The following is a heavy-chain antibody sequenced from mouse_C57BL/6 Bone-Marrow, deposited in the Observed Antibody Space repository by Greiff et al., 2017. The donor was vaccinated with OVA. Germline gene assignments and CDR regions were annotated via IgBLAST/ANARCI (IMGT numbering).Heavy chain of an antibody. CDR3: ASWGLWLRRGDY. V-gene: IGHV3-6*01. CDR1: GYSITSGYY. J-gene: IGHJ2*01. D-gene: IGHD2-2*01. Sequence: EVQLQQSGPGLVKPSQSLSLTCSVTGYSITSGYYWNWIRQFPGNKLEWMGYISYDGSNNYNPSLKNRISITRDTSKNQFFLKLNSVTTEDTATYYCASWGLWLRRGDYWGQGTTLTVSS. CDR2: ISYDGSN.